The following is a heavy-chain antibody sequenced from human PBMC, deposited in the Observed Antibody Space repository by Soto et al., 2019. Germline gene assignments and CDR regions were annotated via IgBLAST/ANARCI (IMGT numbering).Heavy chain of an antibody. D-gene: IGHD6-19*01. CDR2: ISAYNGNT. Sequence: GASVKVSCKASGYTFTSYGISWVRQAPGQGLEWMGWISAYNGNTNYAQKLKGRVTMTTDTSTSTAYMELRSLRSDDTAVYYCARVVVGRVFGSIGWYVAFDIWGQGTMVTVSS. CDR3: ARVVVGRVFGSIGWYVAFDI. J-gene: IGHJ3*02. CDR1: GYTFTSYG. V-gene: IGHV1-18*01.